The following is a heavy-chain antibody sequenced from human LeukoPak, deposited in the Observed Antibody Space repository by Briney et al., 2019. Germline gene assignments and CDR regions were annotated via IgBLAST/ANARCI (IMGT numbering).Heavy chain of an antibody. CDR1: GGSISSGSYY. CDR3: ARHIVVVTAIGAFDI. D-gene: IGHD2-21*02. Sequence: SETLSLTCTVSGGSISSGSYYWSWIRQPAGKGLEWIGRIYTSGSTNYNPSLKSRVTISVDTSKNQFSLKLSSVTAADTAVYYCARHIVVVTAIGAFDIWGQGTMVTVSS. CDR2: IYTSGST. J-gene: IGHJ3*02. V-gene: IGHV4-61*02.